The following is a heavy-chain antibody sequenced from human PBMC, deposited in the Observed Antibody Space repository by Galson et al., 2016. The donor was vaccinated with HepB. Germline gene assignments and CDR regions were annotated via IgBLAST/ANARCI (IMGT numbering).Heavy chain of an antibody. V-gene: IGHV3-33*01. Sequence: SLRLSCAASRFIFSNYGMHWVRQAPGKGLEWVAVIFYDGSKQYYADSVKGRFTISRDKSKKTLSLQMSSLTVGATAVYYCTRDVRSSYFDLWGRGTLVTVSS. CDR1: RFIFSNYG. CDR3: TRDVRSSYFDL. CDR2: IFYDGSKQ. J-gene: IGHJ2*01.